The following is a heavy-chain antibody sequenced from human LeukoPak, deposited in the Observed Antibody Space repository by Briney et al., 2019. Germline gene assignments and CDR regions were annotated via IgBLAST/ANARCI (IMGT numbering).Heavy chain of an antibody. J-gene: IGHJ4*02. Sequence: GESLKISCEASGYSFRNYWIAWVRQMAGKGPECMGLIYPADCDTRYSPSFQGQVTISADKSISTAYLQWSSLKASDTAMYYCARRQYCSSTSCRYFDYWGQGTLVTVSS. CDR2: IYPADCDT. CDR3: ARRQYCSSTSCRYFDY. D-gene: IGHD2-2*01. V-gene: IGHV5-51*01. CDR1: GYSFRNYW.